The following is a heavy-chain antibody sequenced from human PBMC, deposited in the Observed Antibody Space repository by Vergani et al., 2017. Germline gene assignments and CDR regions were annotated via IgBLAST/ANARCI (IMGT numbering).Heavy chain of an antibody. CDR1: GYTFTSYG. J-gene: IGHJ6*02. CDR2: ISAYNGNT. D-gene: IGHD3-10*01. V-gene: IGHV1-18*01. CDR3: ARSVGAQKNYYYYYGMDV. Sequence: QVQLVQSGAEVKKPGASVKVSCKASGYTFTSYGISWVRQAPGQGLEWMGWISAYNGNTNYAQKLQGRVTMTTDTSTSTAYMELRSLRSDDTAVYYCARSVGAQKNYYYYYGMDVWGQGTTVTVSS.